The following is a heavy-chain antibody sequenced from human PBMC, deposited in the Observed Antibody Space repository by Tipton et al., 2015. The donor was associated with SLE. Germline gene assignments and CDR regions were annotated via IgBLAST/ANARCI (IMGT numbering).Heavy chain of an antibody. CDR1: GGSISGYY. V-gene: IGHV4-59*12. CDR2: ISYTGST. CDR3: AREVGDSEGWGYFYYMDV. D-gene: IGHD5-18*01. J-gene: IGHJ6*03. Sequence: TLSLTCTVSGGSISGYYWSWIRQSPGKGLEWIGYISYTGSTTFNPSLKSRVTISLDTSKNNFSLKLNSVTAADTAIYYCAREVGDSEGWGYFYYMDVWGKGTTVTVSS.